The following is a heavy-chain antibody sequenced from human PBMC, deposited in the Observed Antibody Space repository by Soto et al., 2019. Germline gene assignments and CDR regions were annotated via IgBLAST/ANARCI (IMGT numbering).Heavy chain of an antibody. CDR2: SYYSGST. J-gene: IGHJ3*02. Sequence: QVQLQESGPGLVKPSQTLSLTCTVSGGSISSGDYYWSWIRQPPGKGLEWIGYSYYSGSTYYNPSLKSRVTISVDTSKNQFSLKLSSVTAADTAVYYCASPASLGSSWGDDAFDIWGQGTMVTVSS. D-gene: IGHD6-13*01. V-gene: IGHV4-30-4*01. CDR3: ASPASLGSSWGDDAFDI. CDR1: GGSISSGDYY.